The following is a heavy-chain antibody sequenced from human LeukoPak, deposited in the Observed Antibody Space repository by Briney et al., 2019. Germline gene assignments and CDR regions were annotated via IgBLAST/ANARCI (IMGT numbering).Heavy chain of an antibody. CDR2: MNPNSGNT. D-gene: IGHD2-15*01. J-gene: IGHJ4*02. V-gene: IGHV1-8*01. Sequence: ASVKVSCKASGYTFTSYDINWVRQATGQGLEWMGWMNPNSGNTGYAQKFQGRVTMTRNTSISTAYMELSSLRSEDTAVYYCARVRPCSGGSCPQYYFDYWGQGTLVTVSS. CDR1: GYTFTSYD. CDR3: ARVRPCSGGSCPQYYFDY.